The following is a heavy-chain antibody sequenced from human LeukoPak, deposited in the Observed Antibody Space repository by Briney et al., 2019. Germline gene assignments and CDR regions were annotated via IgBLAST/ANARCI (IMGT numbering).Heavy chain of an antibody. CDR1: GFTFSSYW. CDR2: ISSSGSSI. Sequence: GGSLRLSCAASGFTFSSYWMSWVRQAPGKGLEWVSYISSSGSSIFYVDSVKGRFTLSRDNAKNSLFLQMNSLRAEDTAVYYCARARGAGPGAHFDYWGQGTLVTVSS. D-gene: IGHD3-10*01. J-gene: IGHJ4*02. CDR3: ARARGAGPGAHFDY. V-gene: IGHV3-48*04.